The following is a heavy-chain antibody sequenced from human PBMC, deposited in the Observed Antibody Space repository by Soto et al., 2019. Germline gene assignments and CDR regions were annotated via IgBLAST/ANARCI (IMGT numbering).Heavy chain of an antibody. CDR3: ARGRGIQLWLDF. D-gene: IGHD5-18*01. CDR1: GDSVNNNGYS. CDR2: IYHSGST. V-gene: IGHV4-30-2*01. Sequence: PSETLSLTCDVSGDSVNNNGYSWSWIRQPPGKGLEWIGYIYHSGSTYSIPSLKSRATISLDRSKNQISLKLTSVTAADTAVYYCARGRGIQLWLDFWGQGALVTVSS. J-gene: IGHJ5*01.